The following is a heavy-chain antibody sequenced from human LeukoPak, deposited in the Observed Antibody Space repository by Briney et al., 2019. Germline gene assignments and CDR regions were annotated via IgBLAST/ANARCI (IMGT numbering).Heavy chain of an antibody. V-gene: IGHV3-15*05. J-gene: IGHJ3*02. D-gene: IGHD3-3*01. CDR3: ARVMSGYYVVLDI. Sequence: KPGGSLRLSCAASGFTFSGSAMHWVRQASGKGLEWVGRIKSKTDGGTTDYAAPVKGRFTISRDDSKNTLYLQMNSLRAEDTAVYYCARVMSGYYVVLDIWGQGTMVTVSS. CDR2: IKSKTDGGTT. CDR1: GFTFSGSA.